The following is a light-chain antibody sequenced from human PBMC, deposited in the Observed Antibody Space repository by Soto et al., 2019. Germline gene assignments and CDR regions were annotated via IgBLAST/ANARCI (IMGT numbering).Light chain of an antibody. CDR3: QQYVRATCT. J-gene: IGKJ1*01. V-gene: IGKV3-20*01. CDR1: QSLSGSY. Sequence: IGLTQTPGPPALPPGERTTLSCRASQSLSGSYLAWYQMKPDQPPRLLIYGASIRATGIPDRFSGSGSGTDFTLTISRLEAEDVAVYYCQQYVRATCTFGQGTNLESK. CDR2: GAS.